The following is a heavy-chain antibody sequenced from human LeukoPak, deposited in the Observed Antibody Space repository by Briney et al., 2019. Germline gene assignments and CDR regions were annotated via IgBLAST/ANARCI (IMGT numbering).Heavy chain of an antibody. CDR2: ISWNSGSI. J-gene: IGHJ6*02. CDR3: AKGGAGTGYYYYGMDV. D-gene: IGHD6-13*01. V-gene: IGHV3-9*01. CDR1: GFTFDDYA. Sequence: PGGSLRLSCAASGFTFDDYAMHWVRQAPGKGLEWVSGISWNSGSIGCADSVKGRFTISRDNAKNSLYLQMNSLRAEDTALYYCAKGGAGTGYYYYGMDVWGQGTTVTVSS.